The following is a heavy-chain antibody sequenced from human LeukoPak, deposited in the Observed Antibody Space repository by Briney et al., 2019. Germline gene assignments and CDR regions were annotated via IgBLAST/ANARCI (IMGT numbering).Heavy chain of an antibody. CDR1: GGTLSSYA. CDR2: IIPIFGTA. CDR3: AGEGEYYYDSSGYYPDAFDI. J-gene: IGHJ3*02. Sequence: SVKVSCKASGGTLSSYAISWVRQAPGQGLEWMGGIIPIFGTANYAQKFQGRVTITADESTSTAYMELSSLRSEDTAVYYCAGEGEYYYDSSGYYPDAFDIWGQGTMVTVSS. D-gene: IGHD3-22*01. V-gene: IGHV1-69*13.